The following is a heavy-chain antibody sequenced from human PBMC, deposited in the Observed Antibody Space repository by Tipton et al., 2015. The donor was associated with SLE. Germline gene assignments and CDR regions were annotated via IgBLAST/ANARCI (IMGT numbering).Heavy chain of an antibody. D-gene: IGHD1-1*01. CDR3: ARDLTGTIGSPIYGLDV. Sequence: TLSLTCTVSGGSISSNVYFWSWIRQHPGKGLEWIGYTYYSGSTYYNPSLKSRGTISVDTSKNHFSLILSSVSAADTAVYYCARDLTGTIGSPIYGLDVWGQGTTVTVSS. CDR1: GGSISSNVYF. CDR2: TYYSGST. V-gene: IGHV4-31*03. J-gene: IGHJ6*02.